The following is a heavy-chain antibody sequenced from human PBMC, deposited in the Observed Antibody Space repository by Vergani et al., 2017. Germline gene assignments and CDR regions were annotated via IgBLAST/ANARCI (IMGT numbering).Heavy chain of an antibody. CDR3: ARILVPPASYYYGMDV. CDR1: GGSISSSSYY. D-gene: IGHD3-3*01. J-gene: IGHJ6*02. V-gene: IGHV4-39*01. CDR2: IYYSGST. Sequence: QLQLQESGPGLVKPSETLSLTCTVSGGSISSSSYYWGWIRQPPGKGLEWIGSIYYSGSTYYNPSLKSRVTISVDTSKNQFSLKLSSVTAADTAVYYCARILVPPASYYYGMDVWGQGTTVTVSS.